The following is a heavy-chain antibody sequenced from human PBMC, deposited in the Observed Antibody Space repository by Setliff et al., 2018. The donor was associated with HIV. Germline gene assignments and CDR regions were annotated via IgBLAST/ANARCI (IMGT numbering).Heavy chain of an antibody. CDR3: ARSPYSSGWGLWSPAAY. J-gene: IGHJ4*02. CDR2: INYNSGGT. CDR1: GHTFSGYC. D-gene: IGHD6-19*01. V-gene: IGHV1-2*02. Sequence: ASVKVSCKASGHTFSGYCMHWVRQAPGQGLEWMGWINYNSGGTNYAQKFQGRVTMTRDTSISTDYMELNRLKSDDTAVYFCARSPYSSGWGLWSPAAYWGQGTLVTVSS.